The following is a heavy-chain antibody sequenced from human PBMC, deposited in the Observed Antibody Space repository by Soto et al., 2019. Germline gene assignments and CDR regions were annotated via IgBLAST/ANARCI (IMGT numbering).Heavy chain of an antibody. J-gene: IGHJ6*02. V-gene: IGHV3-30-3*01. CDR1: GFTFSSYA. Sequence: GGSLRLSCAASGFTFSSYAMHWVRQAPGKGLEWVAVISYDGSNKYYADAVKGRFTISRDNAKYTLYLQMNSLRAEDTAVYYCARDKRRDDHYYYYGMNVWGQGTPVTVSS. CDR2: ISYDGSNK. CDR3: ARDKRRDDHYYYYGMNV.